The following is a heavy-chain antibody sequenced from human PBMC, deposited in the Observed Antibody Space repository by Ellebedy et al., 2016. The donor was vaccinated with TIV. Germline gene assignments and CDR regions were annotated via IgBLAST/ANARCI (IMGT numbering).Heavy chain of an antibody. CDR2: IYYSGST. CDR1: GGSISSSSYY. Sequence: MPSETLSLTCTVSGGSISSSSYYRGWIRQPPGKGLEWIGYIYYSGSTNYNPSLKSRVTISVDTSKNQFSLKLSSVTAADTAVYYCARLVTSSGWYSTLWFDPWGQGTLVTVSS. D-gene: IGHD6-19*01. V-gene: IGHV4-61*05. CDR3: ARLVTSSGWYSTLWFDP. J-gene: IGHJ5*02.